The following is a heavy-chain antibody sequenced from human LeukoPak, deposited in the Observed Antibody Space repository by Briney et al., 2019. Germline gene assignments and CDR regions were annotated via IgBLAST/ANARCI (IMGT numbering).Heavy chain of an antibody. J-gene: IGHJ4*02. CDR1: GVSISSSSYY. V-gene: IGHV4-39*01. D-gene: IGHD3-22*01. CDR2: IFYTGRT. CDR3: VRDVYDSSGYWVDY. Sequence: GSLGLSCTVSGVSISSSSYYWGWIRQPPGKGLEWIGSIFYTGRTYYNPSLKSRVTVSVDVFKNQFSLRLSSVSAADTAMYHCVRDVYDSSGYWVDYWGQGTLVAVSS.